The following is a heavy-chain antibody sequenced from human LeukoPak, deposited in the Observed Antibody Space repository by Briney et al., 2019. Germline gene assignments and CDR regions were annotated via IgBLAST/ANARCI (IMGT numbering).Heavy chain of an antibody. Sequence: GGSLRLSCAASGFTFSNAWMNWVRQAPGKGLEWVGRIKSKTDGGTTDYAAPVKGRFTISRDDSKNTLYLQMNSLKTEDTAVYYCTTEERVSSGYCSGGSCYIDYWGQGTLATVSS. J-gene: IGHJ4*02. CDR2: IKSKTDGGTT. D-gene: IGHD2-15*01. V-gene: IGHV3-15*01. CDR3: TTEERVSSGYCSGGSCYIDY. CDR1: GFTFSNAW.